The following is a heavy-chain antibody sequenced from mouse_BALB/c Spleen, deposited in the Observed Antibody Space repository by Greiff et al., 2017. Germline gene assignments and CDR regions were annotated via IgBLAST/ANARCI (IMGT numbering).Heavy chain of an antibody. CDR1: GFNIKDTY. CDR3: ARGLRRLPFDY. Sequence: EVQLQESGAELVKPGASVKLSCTASGFNIKDTYMHWVKQRPEQGLEWIGRIDPANGNTKYDPKFQGKATITADTSSNTAYLQLSSLTSEDTAVYYCARGLRRLPFDYWGQGTTLTVSS. J-gene: IGHJ2*01. CDR2: IDPANGNT. D-gene: IGHD2-2*01. V-gene: IGHV14-3*02.